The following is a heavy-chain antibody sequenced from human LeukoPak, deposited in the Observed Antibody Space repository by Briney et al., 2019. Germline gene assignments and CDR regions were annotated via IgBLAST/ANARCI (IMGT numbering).Heavy chain of an antibody. CDR3: ARVAATPYYYYMDV. CDR2: ISSSSSYI. V-gene: IGHV3-21*01. CDR1: GFTFSSYS. D-gene: IGHD2-15*01. Sequence: PGGSLRLSCAASGFTFSSYSMNWVRQAPGKGLEWVSSISSSSSYIYYADSVKGRFTISRDNAKNSLYLQMNSLRAEDTAVYYCARVAATPYYYYMDVWGKGTTVTVSS. J-gene: IGHJ6*03.